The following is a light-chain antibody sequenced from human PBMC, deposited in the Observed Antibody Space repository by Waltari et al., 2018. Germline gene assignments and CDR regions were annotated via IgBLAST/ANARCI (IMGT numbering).Light chain of an antibody. Sequence: QSALTQPASVSGSPGQSITISCTGTSSDVVDYNFVSWYQQHPGKAPKLMIYEVSNRPSGASNRFSGSKSGNTASLTVSGLQAEDEADYYCSSYTSSSSLYVFGTGTKVTVL. J-gene: IGLJ1*01. CDR2: EVS. V-gene: IGLV2-14*01. CDR1: SSDVVDYNF. CDR3: SSYTSSSSLYV.